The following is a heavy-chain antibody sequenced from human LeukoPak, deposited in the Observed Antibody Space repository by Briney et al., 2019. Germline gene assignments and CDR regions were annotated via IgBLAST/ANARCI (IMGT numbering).Heavy chain of an antibody. D-gene: IGHD3-3*01. CDR2: FDVEDGEI. J-gene: IGHJ3*02. V-gene: IGHV1-24*01. Sequence: ASVKVSCKVSGYTLTQLSVHWVRQAPGKGLEWMGGFDVEDGEIIYAQKFQGRVTMTEDTSTDTAYMELSSLRAEDTAVYYCATNRQIMILGVVIMPAFDIWGQGTMVTVSS. CDR3: ATNRQIMILGVVIMPAFDI. CDR1: GYTLTQLS.